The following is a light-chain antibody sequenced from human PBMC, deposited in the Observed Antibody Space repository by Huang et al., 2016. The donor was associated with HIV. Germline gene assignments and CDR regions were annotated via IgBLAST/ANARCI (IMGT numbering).Light chain of an antibody. CDR1: QSVGSN. V-gene: IGKV3-15*01. CDR2: VAS. J-gene: IGKJ4*01. Sequence: EVVMTQSPATLSVSPGERATLSCRASQSVGSNLAWYQQRPGQAPRLLIYVASMRATGVPVRFSGSGSGTDFTLTISSLQSEDFAIYYCQRYNDWLSLTFGGGTRVEIK. CDR3: QRYNDWLSLT.